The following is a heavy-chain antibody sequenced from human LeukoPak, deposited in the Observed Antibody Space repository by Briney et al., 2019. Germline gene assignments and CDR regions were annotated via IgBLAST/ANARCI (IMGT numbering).Heavy chain of an antibody. V-gene: IGHV3-21*01. J-gene: IGHJ4*02. CDR3: ARAGYCSGGSCYRFDY. CDR2: ISSSSAYI. Sequence: GGSLRLSCVASGFTFSSYSMNWVRQAPGKGLEWVSSISSSSAYIYYADSVKGRFTISRDNAKNSLYLQMNSLRAEDTAVYYCARAGYCSGGSCYRFDYWGQGTLVTVSS. CDR1: GFTFSSYS. D-gene: IGHD2-15*01.